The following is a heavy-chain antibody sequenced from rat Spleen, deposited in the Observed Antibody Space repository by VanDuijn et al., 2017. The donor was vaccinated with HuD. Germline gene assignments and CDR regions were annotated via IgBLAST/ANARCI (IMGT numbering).Heavy chain of an antibody. J-gene: IGHJ2*01. Sequence: EVQLVESGGGLVQPGRSLKLSCAASGFTFSNYDMAWVRQAPTKGLEWVAAISPSGDSTYYRDSVKGRFTVSRDNAQNTLYLQMDSLRSEDTATYYCARGDYGGYNWGQGVMVTVSS. D-gene: IGHD1-11*01. V-gene: IGHV5S13*01. CDR1: GFTFSNYD. CDR2: ISPSGDST. CDR3: ARGDYGGYN.